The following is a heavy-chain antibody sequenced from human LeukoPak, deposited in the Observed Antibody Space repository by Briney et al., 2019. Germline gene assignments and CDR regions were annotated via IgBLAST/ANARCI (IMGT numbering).Heavy chain of an antibody. Sequence: SETLSLTCAVYGGSFSGYYWSWIRQPPGKGLEWIGEINHSGSTNCNPSLKSRVTISVDTSKNQFSLKLSSVTAADTAVYYCARLERRDYYYYMDVWGKGTTVTVSS. CDR1: GGSFSGYY. D-gene: IGHD1-1*01. J-gene: IGHJ6*03. CDR3: ARLERRDYYYYMDV. CDR2: INHSGST. V-gene: IGHV4-34*01.